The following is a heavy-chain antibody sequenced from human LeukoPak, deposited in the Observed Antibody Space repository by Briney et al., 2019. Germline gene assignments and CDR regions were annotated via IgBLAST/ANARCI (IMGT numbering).Heavy chain of an antibody. Sequence: SVKVSCKASGGTFSSYTISWVRQAPGQGLDWMGRIIPILGIANYAQKFQGRVTITADKSTSTAYMELSSLRSEDTAVYYCAREYGSGSYYYYYGMDVWGQGTTVTVSS. J-gene: IGHJ6*02. D-gene: IGHD3-10*01. CDR1: GGTFSSYT. CDR3: AREYGSGSYYYYYGMDV. V-gene: IGHV1-69*04. CDR2: IIPILGIA.